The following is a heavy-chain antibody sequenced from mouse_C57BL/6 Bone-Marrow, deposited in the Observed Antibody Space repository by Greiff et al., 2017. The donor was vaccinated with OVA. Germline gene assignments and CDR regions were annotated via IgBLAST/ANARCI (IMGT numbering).Heavy chain of an antibody. CDR1: GYSITSGYY. D-gene: IGHD1-1*01. V-gene: IGHV3-6*01. Sequence: VQLKESGPGLVKPSQSLSLTCSVTGYSITSGYYWNWIRQFPGNKLEWMGYISYDGSNNYNPSLKNRISITRDTSKNQFFLKLNSVTTEDTATYYCARDAPFITTYFDVWGTGTTVTVSS. CDR3: ARDAPFITTYFDV. J-gene: IGHJ1*03. CDR2: ISYDGSN.